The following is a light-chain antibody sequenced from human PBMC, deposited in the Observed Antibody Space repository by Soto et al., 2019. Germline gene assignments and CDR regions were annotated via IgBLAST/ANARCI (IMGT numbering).Light chain of an antibody. Sequence: EIVLTQSPGILSLSPGERATLSCRASQSVSTYLVWYQQKPGQAPRLLIYDASNRATGIPARFSGSGSGTDFTLTISRLEPEDSAVYYCQKRSNWPSITFGQGTRLEIK. CDR3: QKRSNWPSIT. CDR1: QSVSTY. J-gene: IGKJ5*01. CDR2: DAS. V-gene: IGKV3-11*01.